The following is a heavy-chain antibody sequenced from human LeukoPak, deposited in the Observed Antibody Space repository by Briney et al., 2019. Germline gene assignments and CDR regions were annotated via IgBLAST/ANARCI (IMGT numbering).Heavy chain of an antibody. Sequence: WASVKVSCKASGYTFTGYYMHWVRQAPGQGPEWMGWINPNSGGTNYAQKFQGRVTMTRDTSISTAYMELSRLRSDDTAVYYCARDYKKDYYYYYMDVWGKGTTVTVSS. J-gene: IGHJ6*03. V-gene: IGHV1-2*02. D-gene: IGHD5-24*01. CDR2: INPNSGGT. CDR1: GYTFTGYY. CDR3: ARDYKKDYYYYYMDV.